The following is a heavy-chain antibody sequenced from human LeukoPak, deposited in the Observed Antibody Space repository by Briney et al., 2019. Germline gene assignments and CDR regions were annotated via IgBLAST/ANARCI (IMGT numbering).Heavy chain of an antibody. J-gene: IGHJ4*02. CDR1: GYSISSGYY. CDR3: VRGDIPDF. Sequence: SETLSLTCGVSGYSISSGYYWGWIRQSPGKGLEWIGSIFHSGKTYYNLSLKSRVTISVDTSKNQFSLKLTSVTAADTAVYYCVRGDIPDFWGQGTLVTVSS. V-gene: IGHV4-38-2*01. CDR2: IFHSGKT. D-gene: IGHD2-21*01.